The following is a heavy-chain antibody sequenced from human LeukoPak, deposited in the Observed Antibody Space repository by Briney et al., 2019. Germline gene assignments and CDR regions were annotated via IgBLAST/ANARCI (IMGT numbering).Heavy chain of an antibody. D-gene: IGHD2-15*01. J-gene: IGHJ5*02. CDR2: INPNSGGT. V-gene: IGHV1-2*02. CDR1: GYTFTGYY. CDR3: ARDGGYCSGGSCYNWFDP. Sequence: ASVKVCCKASGYTFTGYYMHWVRQAPGQGLEWMGWINPNSGGTNYAQKFQGRVTMTRDTSISTAYMELSRLRSDDTAVYYCARDGGYCSGGSCYNWFDPWGQGTLVTVSS.